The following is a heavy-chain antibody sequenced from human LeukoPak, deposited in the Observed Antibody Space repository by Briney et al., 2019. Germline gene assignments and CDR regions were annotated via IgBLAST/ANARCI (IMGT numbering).Heavy chain of an antibody. Sequence: GGSLRLSCAASGFNARNNYMSWVRQAPGKGLEWVSVIYSGGSTYDADSVKGRFIISRDDSKNTVFLQMNRLRVEDTAMYYCARLGGVVKSWFDPWGQGPLVTVSS. V-gene: IGHV3-53*01. CDR3: ARLGGVVKSWFDP. D-gene: IGHD3-3*01. CDR1: GFNARNNY. J-gene: IGHJ5*02. CDR2: IYSGGST.